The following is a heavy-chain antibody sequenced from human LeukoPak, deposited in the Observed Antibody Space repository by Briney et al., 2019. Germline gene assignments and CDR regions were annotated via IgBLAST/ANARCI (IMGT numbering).Heavy chain of an antibody. V-gene: IGHV3-30*02. Sequence: PGGSLRLSCAASGFTFSSYGMHWVRQAPGKGLEWVAFIRYDGSNKYYADSVKGRFTISRDNSKNTLYLQMNSLRAEDTAVYYCAKDPVAVPEAYFDYWGQGTLVSVHS. CDR3: AKDPVAVPEAYFDY. CDR1: GFTFSSYG. J-gene: IGHJ4*02. D-gene: IGHD6-19*01. CDR2: IRYDGSNK.